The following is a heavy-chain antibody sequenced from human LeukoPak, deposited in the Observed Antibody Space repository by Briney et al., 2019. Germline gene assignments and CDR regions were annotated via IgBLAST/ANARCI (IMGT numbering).Heavy chain of an antibody. CDR1: RFTFSSYG. J-gene: IGHJ4*02. CDR2: IRYDGSNK. CDR3: AKDDYDYVWGSYRYSQLPGTFDY. D-gene: IGHD3-16*02. Sequence: PGGSLRLSCAASRFTFSSYGMHWVRQAPGKGLEWVAFIRYDGSNKYYADSVKGRFTISRDNSKNTLYLQMNSLRAEDTAVYYCAKDDYDYVWGSYRYSQLPGTFDYWGQGTLVTVSS. V-gene: IGHV3-30*02.